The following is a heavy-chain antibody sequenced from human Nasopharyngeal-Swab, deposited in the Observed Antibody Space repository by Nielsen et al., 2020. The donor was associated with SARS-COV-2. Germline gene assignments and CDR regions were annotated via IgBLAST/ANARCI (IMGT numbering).Heavy chain of an antibody. CDR2: ISWNSGSI. D-gene: IGHD3-22*01. Sequence: GGSLRLSCAASGFTFSSYNMNWVRQAPGKGLEWVSGISWNSGSIGYADSVKGRFTISRDNAKNSLYLQMNSLRAEDTALYYCARGGGSGYSDDAFDIWGQGTMVTVSS. V-gene: IGHV3-9*01. J-gene: IGHJ3*02. CDR3: ARGGGSGYSDDAFDI. CDR1: GFTFSSYN.